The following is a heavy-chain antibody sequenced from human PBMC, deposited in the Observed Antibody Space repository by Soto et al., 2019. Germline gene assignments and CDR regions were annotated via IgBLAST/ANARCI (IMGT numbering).Heavy chain of an antibody. CDR1: GGSFSGHS. J-gene: IGHJ5*01. CDR3: STRAYDTNGYYRFDP. CDR2: INHSGRV. D-gene: IGHD3-22*01. Sequence: ETLSLACAVYGGSFSGHSWTWIRQSPGKGLEWIGDINHSGRVNYSPSLKSRVTISLDTSKNQFSLTLSAVTAADTAMYYCSTRAYDTNGYYRFDPWGQGTLVTVYS. V-gene: IGHV4-34*01.